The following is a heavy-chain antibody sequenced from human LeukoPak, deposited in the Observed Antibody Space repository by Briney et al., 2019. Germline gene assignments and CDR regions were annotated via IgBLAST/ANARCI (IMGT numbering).Heavy chain of an antibody. CDR3: ARGTMTHAFDI. Sequence: SETLSLTCTVSGGSISSGDYYWSWIRQPPEKGLEWIGYIYYSGSTCYNPSLKSRVTISVDTSKNQFSLKLSSVTAADTAVYYCARGTMTHAFDIWGQGTMVTVSS. V-gene: IGHV4-30-4*02. CDR2: IYYSGST. D-gene: IGHD3-22*01. CDR1: GGSISSGDYY. J-gene: IGHJ3*02.